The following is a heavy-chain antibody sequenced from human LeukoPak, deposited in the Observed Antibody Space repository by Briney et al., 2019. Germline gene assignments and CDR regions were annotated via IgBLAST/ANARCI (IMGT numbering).Heavy chain of an antibody. J-gene: IGHJ4*02. CDR1: GFTFSSYA. CDR2: ISGSGGST. D-gene: IGHD2-2*01. CDR3: AKYVGLGYCSSTSCNPVY. V-gene: IGHV3-23*01. Sequence: GGSLRLSCAASGFTFSSYAMSWVRQAPGKGLEWVSAISGSGGSTYYADSVKGRFTISRDNSKNTLYLQMNSLRAEDTAVYYCAKYVGLGYCSSTSCNPVYWGQGTLVTVSS.